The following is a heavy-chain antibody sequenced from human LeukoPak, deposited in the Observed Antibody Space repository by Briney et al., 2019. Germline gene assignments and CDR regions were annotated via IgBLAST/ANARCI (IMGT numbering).Heavy chain of an antibody. J-gene: IGHJ4*02. V-gene: IGHV3-23*01. CDR1: GFTFSSYA. CDR2: ISGSGGST. CDR3: ARAGNGYNSHFDS. D-gene: IGHD5-24*01. Sequence: GASLRLSCAASGFTFSSYAMSWVRQAPGKGLEWVSAISGSGGSTYYADSVKGRFTLSRDNSKNTLYLQLNSLRAEDTAIYYCARAGNGYNSHFDSWGQGTLVTVSS.